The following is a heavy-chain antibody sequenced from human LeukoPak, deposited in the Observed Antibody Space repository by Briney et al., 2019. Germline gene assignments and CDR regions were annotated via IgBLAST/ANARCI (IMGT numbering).Heavy chain of an antibody. CDR3: AKEEGYYDSSGYYYDY. CDR2: ISGSGGST. V-gene: IGHV3-23*01. D-gene: IGHD3-22*01. J-gene: IGHJ4*02. Sequence: GGSPRLSCAASGFTFSSYAMSWVRQAPGKGLEWVSAISGSGGSTYYADSVKGRFTISRDNSKNTLYLQMNSLRAEDTAVYYCAKEEGYYDSSGYYYDYWGQGTLVTVSS. CDR1: GFTFSSYA.